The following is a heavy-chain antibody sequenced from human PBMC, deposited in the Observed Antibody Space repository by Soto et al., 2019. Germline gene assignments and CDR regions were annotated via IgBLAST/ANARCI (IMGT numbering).Heavy chain of an antibody. J-gene: IGHJ4*02. Sequence: GASVKVSCKASGGTFSSYAISWVRQAPGQGLEWMGGIIPIFGTANYAQKFQGRVTITADESTSTAYMELSSLRSEDTAVYYCARVQDYYDSSGYSDYWGQGTLVTVSS. CDR1: GGTFSSYA. CDR3: ARVQDYYDSSGYSDY. CDR2: IIPIFGTA. D-gene: IGHD3-22*01. V-gene: IGHV1-69*13.